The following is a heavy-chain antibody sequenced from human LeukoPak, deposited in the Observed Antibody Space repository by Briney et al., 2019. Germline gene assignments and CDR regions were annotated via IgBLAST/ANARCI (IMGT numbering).Heavy chain of an antibody. V-gene: IGHV3-30*04. CDR1: GFTFTNYA. Sequence: GGSLRLSCAASGFTFTNYAMHWVRQAPGKGLEWVAVISYDGNNKYYADSVKGRFTISRDNSKNTLYLQMNSLRAEDTAVYYCARDRRRGSYHYYYYMDVWGKGTTVTVSS. CDR3: ARDRRRGSYHYYYYMDV. J-gene: IGHJ6*03. CDR2: ISYDGNNK. D-gene: IGHD1-26*01.